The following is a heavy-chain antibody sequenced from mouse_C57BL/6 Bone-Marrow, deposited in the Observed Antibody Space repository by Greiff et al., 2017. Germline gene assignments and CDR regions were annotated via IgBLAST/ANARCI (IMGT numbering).Heavy chain of an antibody. CDR1: GFNIKNTY. D-gene: IGHD1-1*01. Sequence: VQLQQSVAELVRPGASVKLSCTASGFNIKNTYMPWVKQRPEQGLEWIGSIDPANGSTKSAPKFQGKATITADTSSNPAYLQLNSLTSEDTAIYYCAREGSSPCAMDYWGQGTSVTVSS. CDR3: AREGSSPCAMDY. CDR2: IDPANGST. J-gene: IGHJ4*01. V-gene: IGHV14-3*01.